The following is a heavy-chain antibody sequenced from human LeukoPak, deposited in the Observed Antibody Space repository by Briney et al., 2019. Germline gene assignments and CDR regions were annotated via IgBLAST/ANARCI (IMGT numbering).Heavy chain of an antibody. CDR1: GGSISSGGYS. Sequence: SQTLSLTCAVSGGSISSGGYSWSWIRQPPGKGLEWIGYIYHSGSTYYNPSLKSRITISVDRSKNQFSLKLSSVTAADTAVYYCARDSYYDSSGYYSSEYFQHWGQGTLVTVSS. CDR3: ARDSYYDSSGYYSSEYFQH. CDR2: IYHSGST. V-gene: IGHV4-30-2*01. D-gene: IGHD3-22*01. J-gene: IGHJ1*01.